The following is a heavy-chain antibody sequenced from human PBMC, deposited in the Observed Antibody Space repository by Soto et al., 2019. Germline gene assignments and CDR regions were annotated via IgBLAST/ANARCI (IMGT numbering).Heavy chain of an antibody. V-gene: IGHV5-51*01. D-gene: IGHD3-16*01. J-gene: IGHJ6*02. CDR1: GYSFASYW. CDR3: ARLGDRLRSGGVYYYYGMDV. CDR2: IYPGDSET. Sequence: GESLKISCKGSGYSFASYWIGWVRQMPGKGLEWMGIIYPGDSETRYSPLFEGQVTISADKSISTAYLQWSSLKASDTAMYYCARLGDRLRSGGVYYYYGMDVWGQGTTVTVSS.